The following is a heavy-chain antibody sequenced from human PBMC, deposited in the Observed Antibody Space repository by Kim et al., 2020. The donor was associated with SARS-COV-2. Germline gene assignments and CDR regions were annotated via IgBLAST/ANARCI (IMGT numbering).Heavy chain of an antibody. J-gene: IGHJ4*02. Sequence: GGSLRLSCAASGFTFSDSYMTWIRQAPGKGLEWVSYISTRRSYPNYADSVKGRFTISRDNAKNSLYLQMNSLRVEDTAMYYCARVGNGYDGVDCWGQGTLVTVSS. CDR2: ISTRRSYP. V-gene: IGHV3-11*05. D-gene: IGHD5-12*01. CDR3: ARVGNGYDGVDC. CDR1: GFTFSDSY.